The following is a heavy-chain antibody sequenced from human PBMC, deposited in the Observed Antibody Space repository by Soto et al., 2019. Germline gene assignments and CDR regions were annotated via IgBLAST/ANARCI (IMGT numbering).Heavy chain of an antibody. CDR3: ADPLPAATHYDYYDMDV. CDR2: ISGSGDTI. D-gene: IGHD2-2*01. V-gene: IGHV3-23*01. J-gene: IGHJ6*02. CDR1: GFTFSYYT. Sequence: EVQLSESGGGLVQPGGSLRLSCAASGFTFSYYTMSWVRQAPGKGLEWVSGISGSGDTIYYADSVKGRFTISRDNSKNTLYLQMNSLRADDTAVYYCADPLPAATHYDYYDMDVWGQGTTVTVSS.